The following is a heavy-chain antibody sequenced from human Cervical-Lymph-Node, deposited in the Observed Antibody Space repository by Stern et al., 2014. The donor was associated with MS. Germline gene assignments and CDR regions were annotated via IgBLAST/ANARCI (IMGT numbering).Heavy chain of an antibody. CDR1: GFAFSTCT. D-gene: IGHD5-18*01. Sequence: EVQLVESGGGLVQPGGSLRLSCAASGFAFSTCTMNWVRQAPGQGLEWVSYISSSSSSIYYADSAKGRFTISRDNAKNSLYLQMNSLRGEDTAVYYCASRGNIYGWVYWGQGTLVTVSS. CDR3: ASRGNIYGWVY. J-gene: IGHJ4*02. CDR2: ISSSSSSI. V-gene: IGHV3-48*01.